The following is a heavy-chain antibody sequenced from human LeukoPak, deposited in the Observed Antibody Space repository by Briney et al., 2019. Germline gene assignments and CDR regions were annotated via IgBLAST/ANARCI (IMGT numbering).Heavy chain of an antibody. D-gene: IGHD3-3*01. CDR3: ARPHYDFWSGYSFGGMDV. CDR2: IYYSGST. V-gene: IGHV4-39*01. Sequence: SETLSLTCTVSGGSLSSSSYYWGWLRQPPGTGLEWLGSIYYSGSTYYNPSLKSRVTISVDTSKNQFSLKLSSVTAADTAVYYCARPHYDFWSGYSFGGMDVWGQGTTVTVSS. J-gene: IGHJ6*02. CDR1: GGSLSSSSYY.